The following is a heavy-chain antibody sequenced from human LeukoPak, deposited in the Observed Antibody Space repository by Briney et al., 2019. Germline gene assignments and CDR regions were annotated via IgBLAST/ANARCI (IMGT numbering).Heavy chain of an antibody. CDR1: VFTFCSDR. CDR3: VSGLDS. Sequence: GGSLRLSCAASVFTFCSDRMHWVRPGPGKGLVYVRAKSGVGTSTNYAGSEKGRFTISRDNAKKTLDLQMNSLRDEGTAVYYGVSGLDSSGLGALVTVSS. CDR2: KSGVGTST. D-gene: IGHD1-26*01. V-gene: IGHV3-74*01. J-gene: IGHJ5*01.